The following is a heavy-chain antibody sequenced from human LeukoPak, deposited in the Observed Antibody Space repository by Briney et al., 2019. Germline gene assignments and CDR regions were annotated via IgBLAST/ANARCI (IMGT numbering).Heavy chain of an antibody. CDR2: MNPNSGNT. CDR3: ARGWYGQLTFDP. V-gene: IGHV1-8*01. J-gene: IGHJ5*02. Sequence: VASVKVSCKASGYTFTSYDINWVRQATEQGLEWMGWMNPNSGNTGYAQKFQGRVTMTRNTSISTAYMELSSLRSEDTAVYYCARGWYGQLTFDPWGQGTLVTVSS. D-gene: IGHD6-13*01. CDR1: GYTFTSYD.